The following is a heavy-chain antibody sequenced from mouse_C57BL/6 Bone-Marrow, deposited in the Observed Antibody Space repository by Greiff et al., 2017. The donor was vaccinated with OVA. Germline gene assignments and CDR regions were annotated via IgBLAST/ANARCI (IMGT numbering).Heavy chain of an antibody. Sequence: EVKVVESGGGLVKPGGSLKLSCAASGFTFSDYGMHWVRQAPEKGLEWVAYISSGSSTIYYADTVKGRFTISRDNAKTTLFLQMTSLRSEDTAMYYCARPYYGSSYGAMDYWGQGTSVTVSS. CDR1: GFTFSDYG. CDR3: ARPYYGSSYGAMDY. D-gene: IGHD1-1*01. J-gene: IGHJ4*01. V-gene: IGHV5-17*01. CDR2: ISSGSSTI.